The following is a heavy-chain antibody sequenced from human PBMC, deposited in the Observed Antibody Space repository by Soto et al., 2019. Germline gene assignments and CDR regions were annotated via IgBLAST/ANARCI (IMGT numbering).Heavy chain of an antibody. Sequence: SETLSLTCTVSGGSISSSSYYWGWIRQPPGKGLEWIGSIYYSGSTYYNPSLKSRVTISVDTSKNQFSLKLSSVTAADTAVYYCARQGYCGGDCYFAGSNFDYWGQGTLVTVSS. CDR3: ARQGYCGGDCYFAGSNFDY. D-gene: IGHD2-21*02. J-gene: IGHJ4*02. V-gene: IGHV4-39*01. CDR1: GGSISSSSYY. CDR2: IYYSGST.